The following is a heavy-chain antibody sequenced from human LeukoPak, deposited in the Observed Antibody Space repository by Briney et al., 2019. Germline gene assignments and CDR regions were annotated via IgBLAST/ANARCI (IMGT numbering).Heavy chain of an antibody. D-gene: IGHD6-13*01. CDR1: GGSISSGGYY. CDR3: ARERRWYSWFDP. Sequence: SETLSLTCTVSGGSISSGGYYWSWIRQPPGKGLEWIGSIYYSGSTYYNPSLKSRVTISVDTSKNQFSLKLSSVTAADTAVYYCARERRWYSWFDPWGQGTLVTVSS. CDR2: IYYSGST. V-gene: IGHV4-39*07. J-gene: IGHJ5*02.